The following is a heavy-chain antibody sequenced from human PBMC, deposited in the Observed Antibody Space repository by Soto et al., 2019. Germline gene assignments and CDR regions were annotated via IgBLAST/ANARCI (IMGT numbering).Heavy chain of an antibody. V-gene: IGHV4-34*01. Sequence: QVQLQQWGAGLLEPSETLSLTCAVYGGSFIGYSWAWIRQPPGKGLEWIGEINHSGSTNYNPSLKSRVTISVDTSKTQFSLRLSSVTAADTAVYYCARVDNYWGQGTLVTASS. CDR3: ARVDNY. CDR2: INHSGST. J-gene: IGHJ4*02. CDR1: GGSFIGYS. D-gene: IGHD3-9*01.